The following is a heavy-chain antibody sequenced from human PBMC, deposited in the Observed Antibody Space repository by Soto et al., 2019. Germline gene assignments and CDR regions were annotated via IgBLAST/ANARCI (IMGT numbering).Heavy chain of an antibody. CDR3: ARAGCDGGSCYTLVGLRYGMDV. CDR2: ISYDGSNK. CDR1: GFTFSSYA. Sequence: QVQLVESGGGVVQPGRSLRLSCAASGFTFSSYAMHWVRQAPGKGLEWVAVISYDGSNKYYADSVKGRFTIPRDNSKNTQNLQMNSLRAEDTAVYYCARAGCDGGSCYTLVGLRYGMDVWGQGTRVTVSS. D-gene: IGHD2-15*01. J-gene: IGHJ6*02. V-gene: IGHV3-30-3*01.